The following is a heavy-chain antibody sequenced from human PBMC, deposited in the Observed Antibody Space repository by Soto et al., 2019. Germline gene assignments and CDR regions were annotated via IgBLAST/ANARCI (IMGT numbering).Heavy chain of an antibody. CDR2: IKQDGSEK. V-gene: IGHV3-7*03. Sequence: PRLSCAASGFTFSSYWMSWVRQAPGKGLEWVANIKQDGSEKYYVDSVKGRFTISRDNAKNSLYLQMNSLRAEDTAVYYCASTNYYDSSGYYPFDYWGQGTLVTVSS. D-gene: IGHD3-22*01. J-gene: IGHJ4*02. CDR1: GFTFSSYW. CDR3: ASTNYYDSSGYYPFDY.